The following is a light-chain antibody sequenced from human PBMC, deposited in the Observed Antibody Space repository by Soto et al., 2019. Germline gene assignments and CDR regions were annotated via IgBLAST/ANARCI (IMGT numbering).Light chain of an antibody. CDR2: DAS. V-gene: IGKV3-11*01. CDR3: QQRPWT. Sequence: EIVLTQSPATLSLSPGERATLSCRASQSVSSYLAWYQQKPGQAPRLLIYDASNRATGIPARFSGSGSGTYFTLTISNLEPQAFAVYYCQQRPWTFGQGTKVEIK. CDR1: QSVSSY. J-gene: IGKJ1*01.